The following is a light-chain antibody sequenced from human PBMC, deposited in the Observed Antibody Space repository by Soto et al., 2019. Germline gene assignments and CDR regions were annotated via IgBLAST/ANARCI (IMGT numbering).Light chain of an antibody. J-gene: IGKJ4*01. CDR1: QSVSSNY. V-gene: IGKV3-20*01. CDR3: QRYGSSLLT. Sequence: EIVLTQSPGTLSLSPGERATLSCRASQSVSSNYLAWYQQKPGQAPRLLIYGASSRATGIPDRFSGSGSGTDFTLTISRLEPEDFAVYYCQRYGSSLLTFCGGTKLDIK. CDR2: GAS.